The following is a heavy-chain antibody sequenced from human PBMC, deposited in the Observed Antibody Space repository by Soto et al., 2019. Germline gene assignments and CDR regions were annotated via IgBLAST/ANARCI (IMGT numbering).Heavy chain of an antibody. Sequence: VGSLRLSCVASGFNFGNFGMHWVRQAPGKGLEWLTVISNDENIKQDSVRGRFAIARDNSKNTLYLHLTSLRAEDTAIYYCARGLRGVLDYWGQGTLVTVSS. V-gene: IGHV3-33*01. D-gene: IGHD5-12*01. J-gene: IGHJ4*02. CDR3: ARGLRGVLDY. CDR1: GFNFGNFG. CDR2: ISNDENIK.